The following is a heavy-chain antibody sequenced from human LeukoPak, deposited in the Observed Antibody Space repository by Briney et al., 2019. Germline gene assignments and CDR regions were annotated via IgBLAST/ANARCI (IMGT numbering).Heavy chain of an antibody. CDR2: ISAYNGNT. V-gene: IGHV1-18*01. CDR3: ARDWDIVVVPAAMRGPYFDY. D-gene: IGHD2-2*01. CDR1: GYTFTSCG. Sequence: ASVKVSCKASGYTFTSCGISWVRQAPGHGLEWMGWISAYNGNTNYAQKLQGRVTMTTDTSTSTAYMELRSLRSDDTAVYYCARDWDIVVVPAAMRGPYFDYWGQGTLVTVSS. J-gene: IGHJ4*02.